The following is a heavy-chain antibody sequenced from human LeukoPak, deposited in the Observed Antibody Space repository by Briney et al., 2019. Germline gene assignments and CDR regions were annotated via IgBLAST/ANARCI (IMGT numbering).Heavy chain of an antibody. CDR2: FDPEDGET. Sequence: ASVKVSCKVSGYTLTELSMHWVRQAPGKGLEWMGGFDPEDGETIYAQKFQGRVTMTEDTSTDTAYMELSSLRSEDTAVYYCATMGNNRGLVVADDAFDIWGQGTMVTVPS. CDR3: ATMGNNRGLVVADDAFDI. J-gene: IGHJ3*02. CDR1: GYTLTELS. V-gene: IGHV1-24*01. D-gene: IGHD6-19*01.